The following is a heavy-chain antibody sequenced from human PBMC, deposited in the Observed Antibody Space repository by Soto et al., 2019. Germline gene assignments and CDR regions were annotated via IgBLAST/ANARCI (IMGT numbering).Heavy chain of an antibody. V-gene: IGHV4-59*08. CDR1: GGSITSYY. J-gene: IGHJ6*03. Sequence: SETLSLTCTVSGGSITSYYWTWIRQSPGKGLEWIGYIYYSGSPSYNQSLKSRVTISTDTSKNQFSLNVNSVTAADTAVYYCAIVFRDNPFYYYYMDVWGKGPTVTVSS. CDR3: AIVFRDNPFYYYYMDV. D-gene: IGHD1-1*01. CDR2: IYYSGSP.